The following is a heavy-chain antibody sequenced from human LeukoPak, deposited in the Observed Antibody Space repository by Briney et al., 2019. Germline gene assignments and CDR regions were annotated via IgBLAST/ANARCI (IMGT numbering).Heavy chain of an antibody. CDR1: GYTFTGYY. Sequence: ASVKVSCKASGYTFTGYYMHWLRQAPGQGLEWMGGINPNSGGTNYAQKFQGRVTMTRDTSISTAYMELSRLRSDDTAVYYCARESGYSYGESLDYWGQGTLVTVSS. CDR2: INPNSGGT. J-gene: IGHJ4*02. CDR3: ARESGYSYGESLDY. V-gene: IGHV1-2*02. D-gene: IGHD5-18*01.